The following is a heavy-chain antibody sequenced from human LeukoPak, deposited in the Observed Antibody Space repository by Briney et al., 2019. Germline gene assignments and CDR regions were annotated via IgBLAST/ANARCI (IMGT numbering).Heavy chain of an antibody. Sequence: ASLKVSCKASGYVFTGYYMHWVRQAPGQGLEWMGWINPNSGGTKYAQKFHGRVTMTTDTSTSTAYMELRSLRSDDTAVYYCARALDFGWGPYYFDYWGQGTLVTVSS. CDR1: GYVFTGYY. V-gene: IGHV1-2*02. CDR3: ARALDFGWGPYYFDY. J-gene: IGHJ4*02. CDR2: INPNSGGT. D-gene: IGHD3/OR15-3a*01.